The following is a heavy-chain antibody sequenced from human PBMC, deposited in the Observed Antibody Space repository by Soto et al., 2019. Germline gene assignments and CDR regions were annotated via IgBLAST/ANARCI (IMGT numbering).Heavy chain of an antibody. Sequence: TLSLTCTVSGGSISSGGYYCSWIRQHPGKGLEWIGYIYYSGSTYYKPSLKNLVTISVDTSKNQFSLKLSSVTAADTAVYYCARDRVSIAAAGRRPYGMDVWGQGTTVTVSS. D-gene: IGHD6-13*01. CDR1: GGSISSGGYY. J-gene: IGHJ6*02. CDR3: ARDRVSIAAAGRRPYGMDV. CDR2: IYYSGST. V-gene: IGHV4-31*01.